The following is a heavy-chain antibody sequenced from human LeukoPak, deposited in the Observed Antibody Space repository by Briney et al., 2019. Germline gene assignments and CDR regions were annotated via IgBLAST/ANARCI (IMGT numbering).Heavy chain of an antibody. V-gene: IGHV1-2*02. CDR3: ARVHADYYYYYYMDV. CDR2: INPNSGGT. CDR1: GYTFTGYY. Sequence: GASVKVSCKASGYTFTGYYMHWVRQAPGQGLEWMGWINPNSGGTNYAQKFQGRVTMTRDTSISTAYMELSRLRSDDTAVYYSARVHADYYYYYYMDVWGKGTTVTISS. D-gene: IGHD2-2*01. J-gene: IGHJ6*03.